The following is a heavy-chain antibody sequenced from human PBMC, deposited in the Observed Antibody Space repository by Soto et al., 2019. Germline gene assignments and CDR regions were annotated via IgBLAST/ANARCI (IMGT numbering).Heavy chain of an antibody. CDR2: IYSGGST. CDR3: ARANYDFWSGYIDY. J-gene: IGHJ4*02. D-gene: IGHD3-3*01. V-gene: IGHV3-53*02. Sequence: EVQLVETGGGLIQPGGSLRLSCAASGFTVSSNYMSWVRQAPGKGLEWVSVIYSGGSTYYADSVKGRFTISRDNSKNTLYLQMNSLRAEDTAVYYCARANYDFWSGYIDYWSQGTLVTVSS. CDR1: GFTVSSNY.